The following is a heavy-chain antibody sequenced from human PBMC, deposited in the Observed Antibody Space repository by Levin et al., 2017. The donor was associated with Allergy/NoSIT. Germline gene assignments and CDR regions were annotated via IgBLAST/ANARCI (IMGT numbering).Heavy chain of an antibody. V-gene: IGHV3-64D*08. J-gene: IGHJ2*01. D-gene: IGHD6-13*01. CDR2: ISSNGGST. CDR1: GFTFSSYA. Sequence: GGSLRLSCSASGFTFSSYAMHWVRQAPGKGLDYVSAISSNGGSTYYADSVKGRFTISRDNSKNTLYLQMSSLRPEDTAVYYCYTSSMSWSFDLWGRGTLVTVSS. CDR3: YTSSMSWSFDL.